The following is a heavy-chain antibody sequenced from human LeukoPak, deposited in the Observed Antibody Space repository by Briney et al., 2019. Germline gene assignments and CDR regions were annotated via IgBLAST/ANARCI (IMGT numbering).Heavy chain of an antibody. CDR3: ARVPIAAAGRDY. CDR1: GGSISSSSYY. V-gene: IGHV4-39*07. J-gene: IGHJ4*02. D-gene: IGHD6-13*01. Sequence: SETLSLTCTVSGGSISSSSYYWGWIRQPPGKGLEWIGSIYYSGSTYYNPSLKSRVTISVDTSKNQFSLKLSFVTAADTAVYYCARVPIAAAGRDYWGQGTLVTVSS. CDR2: IYYSGST.